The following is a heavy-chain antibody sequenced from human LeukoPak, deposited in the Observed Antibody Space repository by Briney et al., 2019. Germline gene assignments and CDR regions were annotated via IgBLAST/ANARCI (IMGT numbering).Heavy chain of an antibody. Sequence: PSETLSLTCTVSGYSISSGYYWGWIRQPPGKGLEWIGSIYHSGSTYYNPSLKSRVTISVDTSKNQFSLKLSSVTAADTAVYYCASRIAAAGYWYFDLWGRGTLVTDSS. J-gene: IGHJ2*01. D-gene: IGHD6-13*01. CDR2: IYHSGST. CDR1: GYSISSGYY. V-gene: IGHV4-38-2*02. CDR3: ASRIAAAGYWYFDL.